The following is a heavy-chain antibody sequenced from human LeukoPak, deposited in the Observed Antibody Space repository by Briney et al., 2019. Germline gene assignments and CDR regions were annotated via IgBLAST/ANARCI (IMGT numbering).Heavy chain of an antibody. Sequence: GGSLRLSCAASGFTFSSYSMNWVRQAPGKGLGWVSSISSSSSYIYYADSVKGRFTISRDNAKNSLYLQMNSLRAEDTAVYYCARAVGATTVDYWGQGTLVTVSS. D-gene: IGHD1-26*01. CDR3: ARAVGATTVDY. J-gene: IGHJ4*02. V-gene: IGHV3-21*01. CDR2: ISSSSSYI. CDR1: GFTFSSYS.